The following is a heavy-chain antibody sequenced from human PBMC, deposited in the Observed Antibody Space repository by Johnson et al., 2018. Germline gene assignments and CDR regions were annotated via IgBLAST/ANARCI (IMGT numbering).Heavy chain of an antibody. Sequence: VQLVESGGGLVQXGGSLRLSCAASGFTFSAYWMSWVRQAPGKGLEWVANIKQDGSEKYFVDSVKGRFSISRDNAKTSLFLQMNSLRAEDTAVYYCATYGDGAFAIWGQGTMVTVSS. V-gene: IGHV3-7*01. CDR2: IKQDGSEK. D-gene: IGHD4-17*01. CDR3: ATYGDGAFAI. J-gene: IGHJ3*02. CDR1: GFTFSAYW.